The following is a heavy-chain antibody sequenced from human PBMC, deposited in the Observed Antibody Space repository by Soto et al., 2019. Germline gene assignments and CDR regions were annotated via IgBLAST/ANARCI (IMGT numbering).Heavy chain of an antibody. CDR1: GFTFSGSA. J-gene: IGHJ4*02. V-gene: IGHV3-73*01. CDR2: IRSKANSYAT. Sequence: PGGSLRLSCAASGFTFSGSAMHWVRQASGKRLEWVGRIRSKANSYATAYAASVKGRFTISRDYSKNTAYLQMNSLKTEDTAVYYCNMRGTNPGIAVAGTSDYWGQGTLVTVSS. D-gene: IGHD6-19*01. CDR3: NMRGTNPGIAVAGTSDY.